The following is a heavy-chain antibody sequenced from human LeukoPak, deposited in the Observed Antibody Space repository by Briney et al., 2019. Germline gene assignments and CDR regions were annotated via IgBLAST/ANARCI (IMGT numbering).Heavy chain of an antibody. J-gene: IGHJ5*02. V-gene: IGHV3-7*01. CDR1: EFTFTTYW. D-gene: IGHD3-10*01. Sequence: GGSLRLSCAASEFTFTTYWMGWVRQAPGKGLEWVANINQDGSEKYYVDSVKGRFTISRDNAKNSLYLQMNSLRAEDAAVYYCARPLKYYYGSETYFWFDPWGQGTLVTVSS. CDR3: ARPLKYYYGSETYFWFDP. CDR2: INQDGSEK.